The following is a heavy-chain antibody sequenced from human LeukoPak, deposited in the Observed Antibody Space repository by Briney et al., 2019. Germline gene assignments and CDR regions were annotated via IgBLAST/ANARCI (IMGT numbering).Heavy chain of an antibody. CDR3: ARLAYYDNSGSSRPFDI. V-gene: IGHV2-5*02. J-gene: IGHJ3*02. CDR2: IYWDDDK. D-gene: IGHD3-22*01. Sequence: SGPSLLQPTQTLTLTCAFSGFSLTTRGVGVGWIRQPPGKALEWLSLIYWDDDKRYSPSLKSRLTITKDTSKKQVVLTVTNLDPVDTATYYCARLAYYDNSGSSRPFDIWGQGTRVTVSS. CDR1: GFSLTTRGVG.